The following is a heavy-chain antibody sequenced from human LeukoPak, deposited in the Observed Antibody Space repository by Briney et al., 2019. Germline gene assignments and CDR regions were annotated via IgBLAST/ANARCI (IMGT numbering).Heavy chain of an antibody. CDR2: ISSSSSTI. CDR3: ARDANYCSGGSCYLFDY. CDR1: GFTFSSYS. V-gene: IGHV3-48*01. Sequence: PGGSLRLSCAASGFTFSSYSMNWVRQAPGKGLEWVSYISSSSSTIYYADSVKGRFTISRDNAKNSLYLQMNSLRAEDTAVYYCARDANYCSGGSCYLFDYWGQGTLVTVSS. J-gene: IGHJ4*02. D-gene: IGHD2-15*01.